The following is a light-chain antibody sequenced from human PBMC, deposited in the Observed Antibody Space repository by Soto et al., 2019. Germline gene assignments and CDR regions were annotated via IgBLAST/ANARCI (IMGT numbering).Light chain of an antibody. V-gene: IGKV1-5*01. CDR1: QSISSW. CDR2: DAS. CDR3: QQYNSYRWT. Sequence: DIPMTQCPSTLSASVGDRVTITCRASQSISSWLAWYQQKPGKAPKLLIYDASSLESGVPSRFSGSGSGTEFTLTISSLQPDDFATYYCQQYNSYRWTFGQGTKVDIK. J-gene: IGKJ1*01.